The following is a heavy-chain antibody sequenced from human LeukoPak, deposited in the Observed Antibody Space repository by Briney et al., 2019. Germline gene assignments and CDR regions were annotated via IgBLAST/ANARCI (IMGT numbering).Heavy chain of an antibody. CDR1: GGSVSSGSYY. CDR2: IYYSGST. Sequence: SETLSLTCTVSGGSVSSGSYYWSWIRQPPGKGLEWIGYIYYSGSTNYNPSLKSRVTISVDTSKNQFSLKLSSVTAADTAVYYCARDSMSYYYDSSGYYYRYYGMDVCGQGTTVTVSS. J-gene: IGHJ6*02. D-gene: IGHD3-22*01. V-gene: IGHV4-61*01. CDR3: ARDSMSYYYDSSGYYYRYYGMDV.